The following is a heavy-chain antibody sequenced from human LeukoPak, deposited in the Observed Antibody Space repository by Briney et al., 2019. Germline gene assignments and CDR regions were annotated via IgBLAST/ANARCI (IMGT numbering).Heavy chain of an antibody. CDR1: GFTFSSYG. D-gene: IGHD3-22*01. V-gene: IGHV3-33*01. CDR2: IWYDGSNK. Sequence: PGGSLRLSCAASGFTFSSYGMHWVRQAPGKGLEWVAVIWYDGSNKYYADSVKGRFTISRDNSKNTLYLQMNSLRAEDTAVCYCARDRRRYYDSRDAFDIWGQGTMVTVSS. CDR3: ARDRRRYYDSRDAFDI. J-gene: IGHJ3*02.